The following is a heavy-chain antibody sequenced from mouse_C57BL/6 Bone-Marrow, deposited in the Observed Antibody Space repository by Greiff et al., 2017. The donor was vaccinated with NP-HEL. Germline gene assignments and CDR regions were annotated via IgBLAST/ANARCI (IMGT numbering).Heavy chain of an antibody. CDR1: GFSLTSYG. J-gene: IGHJ2*01. CDR2: LWSGGST. D-gene: IGHD4-1*01. CDR3: ARITAYYFDY. Sequence: QVQLKESGPGLVQPSQSLSITCTVSGFSLTSYGVHWVRQSPGKGLEWLGVLWSGGSTDSNAAFISILSLSKDNSKSQVFFKMNSLQANDTAIYYCARITAYYFDYGGQGTTLTVSS. V-gene: IGHV2-2*02.